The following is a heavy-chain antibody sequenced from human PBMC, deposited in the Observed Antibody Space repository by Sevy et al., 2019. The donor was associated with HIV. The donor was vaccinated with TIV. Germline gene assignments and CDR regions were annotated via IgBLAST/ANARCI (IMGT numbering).Heavy chain of an antibody. V-gene: IGHV3-23*01. D-gene: IGHD3-22*01. Sequence: GGSLRLSCAASGFTFSSYAMSWVRQAPGKGLEWVSAISGSGGSTYYADSVKGRFTISRDNSKNTLYLQMNSLRAEDKAVYYWAKVTYYYDSSGYYKGIFDYWGQGTLVTVSS. CDR2: ISGSGGST. J-gene: IGHJ4*02. CDR1: GFTFSSYA. CDR3: AKVTYYYDSSGYYKGIFDY.